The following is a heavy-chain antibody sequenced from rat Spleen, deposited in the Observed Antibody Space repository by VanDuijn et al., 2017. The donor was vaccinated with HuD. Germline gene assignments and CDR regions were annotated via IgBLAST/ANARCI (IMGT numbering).Heavy chain of an antibody. Sequence: EVQLVESGGGLVQPGRSLNLSCAASGLTFSNYAMHWIRQAPTKGLEWVAYISAGGDNTYYRDSVKGRFTISRDNAKSTLYLQLDSLRSEDTATYYCTTDTFYDGTYYPGGFDYWGQGVMVTVSS. J-gene: IGHJ2*01. CDR2: ISAGGDNT. D-gene: IGHD1-12*02. CDR1: GLTFSNYA. V-gene: IGHV5-19*01. CDR3: TTDTFYDGTYYPGGFDY.